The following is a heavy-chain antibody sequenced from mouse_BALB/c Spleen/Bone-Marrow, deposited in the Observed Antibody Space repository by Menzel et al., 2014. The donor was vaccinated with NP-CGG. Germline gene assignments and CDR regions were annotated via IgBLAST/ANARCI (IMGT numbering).Heavy chain of an antibody. CDR2: IDPSDSET. V-gene: IGHV1-69*02. J-gene: IGHJ3*01. Sequence: VQLQESGAEVVKPGAPVKLSCKASGYTFTRYWMHWVRQRPGRGLEWIGKIDPSDSETRYNHEFKDKATLTVDKSSSTAYIQLSSLTSEDSAVYFCARSGGNYVAWFVYWGQGTLVTVSP. CDR1: GYTFTRYW. CDR3: ARSGGNYVAWFVY. D-gene: IGHD2-1*01.